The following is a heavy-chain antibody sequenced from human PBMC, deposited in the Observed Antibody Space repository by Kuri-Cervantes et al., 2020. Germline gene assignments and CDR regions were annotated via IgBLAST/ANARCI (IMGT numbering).Heavy chain of an antibody. CDR3: ARGYGDYVGWFDP. CDR1: RFTFSSYG. CDR2: TWSDGSNK. Sequence: GGSLRLSCAASRFTFSSYGMHWVRQAPGKGLEWVAFTWSDGSNKYYADSVKGRFTISRDNSKNTLYLQMNSLRAEDTAVYYCARGYGDYVGWFDPWGQGTLVTVSS. V-gene: IGHV3-33*01. J-gene: IGHJ5*02. D-gene: IGHD4-17*01.